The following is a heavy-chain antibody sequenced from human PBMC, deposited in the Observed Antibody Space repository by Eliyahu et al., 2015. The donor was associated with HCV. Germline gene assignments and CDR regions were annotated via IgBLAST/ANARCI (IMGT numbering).Heavy chain of an antibody. Sequence: QVQLVQSGSELKKPGASVKVXCKASGYTFTXYAMNWVRQAPGQGXEWMGWINTNTGXPTYAQGFTGRFVFSLDTSVSTAYLQISSLKAEDTAVYYCARVLVRGVTRFFDYWGQGTLVTVSS. CDR2: INTNTGXP. CDR3: ARVLVRGVTRFFDY. CDR1: GYTFTXYA. V-gene: IGHV7-4-1*02. D-gene: IGHD3-10*01. J-gene: IGHJ4*02.